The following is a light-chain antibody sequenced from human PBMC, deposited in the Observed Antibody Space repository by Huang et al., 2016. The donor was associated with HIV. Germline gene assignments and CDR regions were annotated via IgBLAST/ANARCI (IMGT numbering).Light chain of an antibody. V-gene: IGKV3-15*01. Sequence: ERVMRQSPATLSVSPGERATLSCRASQSVSSNLAWYQQKPGQAPRPLIDGVSTRATGIPARFSGSGSGTEFTLTISSLQSEDFAVYYCQQYNSWPLTCGGGTKVEIK. CDR1: QSVSSN. CDR2: GVS. J-gene: IGKJ4*01. CDR3: QQYNSWPLT.